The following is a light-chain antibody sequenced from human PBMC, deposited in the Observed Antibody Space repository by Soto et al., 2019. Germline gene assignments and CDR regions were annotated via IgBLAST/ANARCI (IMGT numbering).Light chain of an antibody. J-gene: IGKJ4*01. CDR2: GAS. Sequence: EIVMTQSPATLSVSPGERATLSCRASQSVRSNLAWYQQKPGQAPRLVIYGASTRATGFPARFSGSGSGTEFTLTISSVQSGDFAVYYCQQYSNWPPVTFGGGTKVEIK. CDR1: QSVRSN. CDR3: QQYSNWPPVT. V-gene: IGKV3-15*01.